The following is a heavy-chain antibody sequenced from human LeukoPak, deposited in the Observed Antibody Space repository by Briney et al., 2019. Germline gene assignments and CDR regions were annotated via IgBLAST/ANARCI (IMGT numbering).Heavy chain of an antibody. D-gene: IGHD3-10*01. Sequence: SETLSLTCTVSGGSISSYYWSWIRQPPGKGLEWIGYIYYSGSTNYNPSLKSRVTISVDTSKNQFSLKLSSVTAADTAVYYCAGLMRGWSGGVSGWFDSWGQGTLVTVSS. V-gene: IGHV4-59*01. J-gene: IGHJ5*01. CDR3: AGLMRGWSGGVSGWFDS. CDR2: IYYSGST. CDR1: GGSISSYY.